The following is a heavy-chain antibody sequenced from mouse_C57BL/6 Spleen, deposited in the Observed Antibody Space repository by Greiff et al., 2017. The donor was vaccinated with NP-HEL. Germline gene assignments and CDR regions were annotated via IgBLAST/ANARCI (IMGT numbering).Heavy chain of an antibody. CDR3: ARFYYGGTFDY. D-gene: IGHD1-1*01. J-gene: IGHJ2*01. CDR1: GYAFSSSW. V-gene: IGHV1-82*01. CDR2: IYPGDGDT. Sequence: QVQLQQSGPELVKPGASVKISCKASGYAFSSSWMNWVKQRPGKGLEWIGRIYPGDGDTNYNGKFKGKATLTADKSSSTAYMQLSSLTSEDSAVYFCARFYYGGTFDYWGQGTTLTVSS.